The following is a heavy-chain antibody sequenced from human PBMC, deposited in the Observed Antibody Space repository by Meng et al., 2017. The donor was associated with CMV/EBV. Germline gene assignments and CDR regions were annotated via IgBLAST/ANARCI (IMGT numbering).Heavy chain of an antibody. CDR2: VSLKGERP. Sequence: ASVKVSCKASGDIFSSSYVHWVRQAPGQGLDWVGMVSLKGERPKYAQKFKGRVTLTRDTSTSTFYMELSSLVSEGTAVYYCARMFAASSGWLDPWGQGTLVTVSS. CDR3: ARMFAASSGWLDP. J-gene: IGHJ5*02. V-gene: IGHV1-46*01. CDR1: GDIFSSSY. D-gene: IGHD6-6*01.